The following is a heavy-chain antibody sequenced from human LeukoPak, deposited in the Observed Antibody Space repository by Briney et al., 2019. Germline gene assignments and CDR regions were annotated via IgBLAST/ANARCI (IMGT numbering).Heavy chain of an antibody. CDR3: AKDSSFFDY. V-gene: IGHV3-74*01. CDR2: INSDGINT. CDR1: GFTFSNYW. Sequence: GGSLRLSYAASGFTFSNYWMHWVRQAPGKGLVWVSRINSDGINTSYADSVKGRFTISRDNAKNTLNLQMNSLRAEDTAVYYCAKDSSFFDYWGQGTLVTVSS. J-gene: IGHJ4*02.